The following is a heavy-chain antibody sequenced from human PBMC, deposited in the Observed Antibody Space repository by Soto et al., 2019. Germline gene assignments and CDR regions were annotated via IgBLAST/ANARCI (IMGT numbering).Heavy chain of an antibody. J-gene: IGHJ3*02. CDR2: ISGSGGST. V-gene: IGHV3-23*01. CDR1: GFTFSSYS. Sequence: PGGSLSLSCAASGFTFSSYSMSWVRQAPGKGLEWVSAISGSGGSTYYADSVKGRFTISRDNSKNTLYLQMNSLRAEDTAVYYCAKDVSKYYYDSSGGHAFDIWGQGTMVTVSS. D-gene: IGHD3-22*01. CDR3: AKDVSKYYYDSSGGHAFDI.